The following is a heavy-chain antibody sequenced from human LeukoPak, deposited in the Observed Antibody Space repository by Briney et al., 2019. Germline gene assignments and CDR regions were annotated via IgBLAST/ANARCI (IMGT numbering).Heavy chain of an antibody. CDR3: TKGDGRTFGGKPDY. D-gene: IGHD4-23*01. J-gene: IGHJ4*02. V-gene: IGHV3-30*18. CDR1: GFTFTSYA. CDR2: ISDDGSNK. Sequence: PGGSLRLSCTASGFTFTSYAMTWVRQAPGKGLEWVAVISDDGSNKYYGDSVKGRFTISRDNPKNTLCLQMNSLRAEDTAIYYCTKGDGRTFGGKPDYWGQGTLVTVSS.